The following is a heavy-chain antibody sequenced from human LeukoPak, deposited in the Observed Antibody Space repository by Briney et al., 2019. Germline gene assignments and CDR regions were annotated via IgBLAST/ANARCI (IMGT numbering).Heavy chain of an antibody. Sequence: PGGSLRLSCAASGFTFSSYSMNWVRQAPGKGLEWVSSISSSSSYIYYADSVKGRFTISRDNAKNSLYLQMNSLRAEDTAVYYCARRDCRSTSCPHAWFDPWGQGTLVTVSS. J-gene: IGHJ5*02. CDR2: ISSSSSYI. CDR1: GFTFSSYS. V-gene: IGHV3-21*01. D-gene: IGHD2-2*01. CDR3: ARRDCRSTSCPHAWFDP.